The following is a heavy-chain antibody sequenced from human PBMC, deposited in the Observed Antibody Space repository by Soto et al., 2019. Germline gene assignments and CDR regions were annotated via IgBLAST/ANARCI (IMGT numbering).Heavy chain of an antibody. Sequence: QVQLVQSGAEVKKPGASVKVSCKASGYTFTNYGISWVRQAPGQGLEWMGWINGYNGYTNYAKKFQGRVTMATDTSTRTANMELRSLRADDTAVNYWERDGDEEANFDPWGQGTLVTVSS. V-gene: IGHV1-18*01. CDR1: GYTFTNYG. D-gene: IGHD3-10*01. CDR2: INGYNGYT. CDR3: ERDGDEEANFDP. J-gene: IGHJ5*02.